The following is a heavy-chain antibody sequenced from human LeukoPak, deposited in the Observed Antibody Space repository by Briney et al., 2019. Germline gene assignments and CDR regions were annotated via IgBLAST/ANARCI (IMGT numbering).Heavy chain of an antibody. J-gene: IGHJ4*02. CDR2: IYYSGST. V-gene: IGHV4-31*03. CDR1: GGSISSGGYY. Sequence: SQTLSLTCTVSGGSISSGGYYWSWIRQHPGKGLEWIGYIYYSGSTYYNPSLKSRVTISVDTSKNQFSLKLSSVTAADTAVYYCARQIGDDYVWGSYPTSIDYWGQGTLVTVSS. CDR3: ARQIGDDYVWGSYPTSIDY. D-gene: IGHD3-16*01.